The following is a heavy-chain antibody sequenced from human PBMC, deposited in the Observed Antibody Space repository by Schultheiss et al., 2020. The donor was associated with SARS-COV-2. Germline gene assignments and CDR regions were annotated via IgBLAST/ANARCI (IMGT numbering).Heavy chain of an antibody. Sequence: SKTLSLTCAVSAGSFSDYYWRWIRQTPGKGLEWSGEIYHDGSTYYNPSLKSRVTISVDTSRNQFSLKLRTVTAADTAVYYCARGSEGFDPWGQGTQVTVSS. CDR1: AGSFSDYY. CDR2: IYHDGST. CDR3: ARGSEGFDP. V-gene: IGHV4-34*01. J-gene: IGHJ5*02.